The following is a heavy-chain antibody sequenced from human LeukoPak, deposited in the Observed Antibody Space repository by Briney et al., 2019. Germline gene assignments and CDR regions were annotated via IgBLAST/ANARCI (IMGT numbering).Heavy chain of an antibody. CDR1: GYTFTGYY. D-gene: IGHD6-13*01. J-gene: IGHJ3*02. Sequence: GASVKVSCKASGYTFTGYYMHWVRQAPGQGLEWMGWINPNSGGTNYAQKFQGRVTMTRDTSISTAYMELSRLRSDDTAVYYCAREGHYSSSWYNRDAFDIWGQGTMVTVSS. V-gene: IGHV1-2*02. CDR2: INPNSGGT. CDR3: AREGHYSSSWYNRDAFDI.